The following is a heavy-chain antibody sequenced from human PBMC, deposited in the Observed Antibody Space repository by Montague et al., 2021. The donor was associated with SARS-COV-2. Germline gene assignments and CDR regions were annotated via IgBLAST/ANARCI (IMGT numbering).Heavy chain of an antibody. J-gene: IGHJ4*02. D-gene: IGHD4-17*01. CDR1: GDSVGSNTAA. Sequence: CAISGDSVGSNTAAWNWIRQSPSGGLQWLGRTNYRSKWTSDYATSVEGRISIDSDTSKNQFFLHLRSVTPEDIGVYYCVRDTGSAQAGFDAWGQGTLVTASS. V-gene: IGHV6-1*01. CDR3: VRDTGSAQAGFDA. CDR2: TNYRSKWTS.